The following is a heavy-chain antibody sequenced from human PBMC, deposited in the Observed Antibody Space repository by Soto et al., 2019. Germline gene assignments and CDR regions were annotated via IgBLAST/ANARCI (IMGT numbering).Heavy chain of an antibody. Sequence: GGSLRLSCVGSGFSFRKYAMNWVRQAPGKGLEWVSGISGSGGSGRGFYADPVKGRFTIARDNSKNTLYLEMNSLRAEDTAVYYCAKDLDDYSSAIDFWGQGTLVTVSS. D-gene: IGHD4-4*01. CDR1: GFSFRKYA. J-gene: IGHJ4*02. CDR2: ISGSGGSGRG. V-gene: IGHV3-23*01. CDR3: AKDLDDYSSAIDF.